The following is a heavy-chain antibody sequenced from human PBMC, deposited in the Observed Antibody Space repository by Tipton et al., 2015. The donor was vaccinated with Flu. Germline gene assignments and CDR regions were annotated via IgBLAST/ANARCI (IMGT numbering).Heavy chain of an antibody. D-gene: IGHD3-10*01. J-gene: IGHJ4*02. V-gene: IGHV3-9*01. CDR2: ISWNSGSI. CDR1: GFTFDDYA. Sequence: VQLVQSGGGLVQPGRSLRLSCAASGFTFDDYAMHWVRQAPGKGLEWVSGISWNSGSIGYADSVKGRFTISRDNAKNSLYLQMNSLRAEDTALYYCAKDPVQGANSYYFDYWGQGTLVTVSS. CDR3: AKDPVQGANSYYFDY.